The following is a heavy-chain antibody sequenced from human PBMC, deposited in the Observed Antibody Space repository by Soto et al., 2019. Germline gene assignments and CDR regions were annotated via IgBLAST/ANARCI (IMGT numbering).Heavy chain of an antibody. Sequence: SETLSLTCTVSGGSISGYYLSLIRQPPGKGLEWIGYIYYSGSTNYNPSLKSRVTISVDTSKNQFSLKLSSVTAADTAVYYCARRANDILTGANNWFDPWGQGTLVTVSS. CDR3: ARRANDILTGANNWFDP. CDR2: IYYSGST. V-gene: IGHV4-59*08. J-gene: IGHJ5*02. CDR1: GGSISGYY. D-gene: IGHD3-9*01.